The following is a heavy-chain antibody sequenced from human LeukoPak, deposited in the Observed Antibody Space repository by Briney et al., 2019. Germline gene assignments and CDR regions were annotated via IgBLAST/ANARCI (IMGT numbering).Heavy chain of an antibody. CDR1: GFIFRDYS. D-gene: IGHD2/OR15-2a*01. CDR2: ISSRGSTI. Sequence: GGSLRLSCVGSGFIFRDYSMNWVRQSPGKGLEWVSYISSRGSTIFYAGSVKGRLTVSRDNAKNSLFLQMNGLRDEDTAMYYCARVQGVCNSTTCFVGNADVWGKGTTVIVSS. CDR3: ARVQGVCNSTTCFVGNADV. J-gene: IGHJ6*04. V-gene: IGHV3-48*02.